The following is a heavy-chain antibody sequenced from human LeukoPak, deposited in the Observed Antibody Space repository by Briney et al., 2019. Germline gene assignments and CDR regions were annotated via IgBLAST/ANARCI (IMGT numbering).Heavy chain of an antibody. V-gene: IGHV3-11*04. Sequence: PGGSLRLSCAASGFTFSDYYMSWIRQAPGKGLEWVSYISSSGSTIYYADSVKGRFTISRDNAKNSLYLQMNSLRAEDTAVYYCARAGVPDAPRGIVATHYYYYYYMDVWGKGTTVTVSS. D-gene: IGHD5-12*01. CDR1: GFTFSDYY. J-gene: IGHJ6*03. CDR3: ARAGVPDAPRGIVATHYYYYYYMDV. CDR2: ISSSGSTI.